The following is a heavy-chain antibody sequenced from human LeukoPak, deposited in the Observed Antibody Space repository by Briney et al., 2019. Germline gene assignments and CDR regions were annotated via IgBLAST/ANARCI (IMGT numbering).Heavy chain of an antibody. Sequence: KPSETLSLTCAVYGGSFSGYYWSWIRQPPGKGLEWIGEINHGGITKYNPSLTSRVTTSVDTSKNQFSLKLSSVTAADTAVYYCARGRCCSSTSCYCPYNWFDPWGQGTLVTVSS. D-gene: IGHD2-2*01. V-gene: IGHV4-34*01. CDR3: ARGRCCSSTSCYCPYNWFDP. J-gene: IGHJ5*02. CDR2: INHGGIT. CDR1: GGSFSGYY.